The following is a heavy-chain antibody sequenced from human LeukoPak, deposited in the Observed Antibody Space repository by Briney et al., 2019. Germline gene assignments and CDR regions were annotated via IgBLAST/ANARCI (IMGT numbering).Heavy chain of an antibody. D-gene: IGHD3-22*01. CDR2: INHSVST. J-gene: IGHJ4*02. Sequence: SETLSLTCAVYGGSFSGYFWSWIRQPPGKGLEWIGEINHSVSTKYNPSLKSRVTISVDTSKNQFSLKLSSVTAADTAVYYCARGEGSRYSYDTCGYYYRYFDYWGQGTLVTVSS. CDR1: GGSFSGYF. CDR3: ARGEGSRYSYDTCGYYYRYFDY. V-gene: IGHV4-34*01.